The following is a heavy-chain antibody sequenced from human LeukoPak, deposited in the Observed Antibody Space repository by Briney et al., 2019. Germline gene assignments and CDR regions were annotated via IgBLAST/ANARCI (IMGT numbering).Heavy chain of an antibody. D-gene: IGHD5-24*01. V-gene: IGHV3-7*03. CDR1: GFTFSSYW. J-gene: IGHJ4*02. Sequence: GGSLRLSCAASGFTFSSYWMSWVRQAPGKGLEWVANIKQDGSEKYYVDSVKGRFTISRDNAKNSLYLQMNSLRAEDTAVYYCAKGRWLQLKSNPPDYWGQGTLVTVSS. CDR3: AKGRWLQLKSNPPDY. CDR2: IKQDGSEK.